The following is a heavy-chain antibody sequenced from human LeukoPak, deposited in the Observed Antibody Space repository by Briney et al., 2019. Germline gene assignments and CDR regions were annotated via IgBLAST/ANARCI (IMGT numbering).Heavy chain of an antibody. Sequence: SETLSLTCTVSGGSISSYYWSWIRQPPGKGLEWIGYIYYSGSTNYNPSLKSRVTISVDTSKNQFSLKLSSVTAADTAVYYCARDSSGYRRGSFDYWGQGTLVTVSS. CDR3: ARDSSGYRRGSFDY. CDR1: GGSISSYY. D-gene: IGHD3-22*01. V-gene: IGHV4-59*01. J-gene: IGHJ4*02. CDR2: IYYSGST.